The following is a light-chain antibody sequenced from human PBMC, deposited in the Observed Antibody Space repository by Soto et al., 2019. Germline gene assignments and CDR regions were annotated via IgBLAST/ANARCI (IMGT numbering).Light chain of an antibody. CDR2: GAS. Sequence: EIVMTQSPATLSVSPGERATLSCRASQSVSSNLAWYQQKPGQAPRLLMYGASTRATGIPDRFSGSGSGTEFTLNISSLQSEAFAVYYCQQHNNWPPWTFGQGTKVEIK. CDR3: QQHNNWPPWT. J-gene: IGKJ1*01. V-gene: IGKV3-15*01. CDR1: QSVSSN.